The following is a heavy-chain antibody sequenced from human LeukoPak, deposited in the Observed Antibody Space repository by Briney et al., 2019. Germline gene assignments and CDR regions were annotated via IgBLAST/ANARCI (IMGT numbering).Heavy chain of an antibody. J-gene: IGHJ4*02. D-gene: IGHD1-26*01. CDR3: VKERSGGFFDH. CDR2: ISSSGGST. CDR1: GFTFSSYA. V-gene: IGHV3-64D*09. Sequence: PGGSLRLSCSASGFTFSSYAMHWVRQAPGKGLEYVSAISSSGGSTYYADLVKGRSTISRDNSKNTLFLQMSSLRPEDTAVYFCVKERSGGFFDHWGQGTLVTVSS.